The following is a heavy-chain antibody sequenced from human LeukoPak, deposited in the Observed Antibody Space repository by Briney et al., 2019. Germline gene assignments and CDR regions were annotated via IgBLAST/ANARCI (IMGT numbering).Heavy chain of an antibody. J-gene: IGHJ5*02. V-gene: IGHV1-18*01. CDR2: ISAYNGNT. CDR1: GYTFTSYG. CDR3: ARGVIVGATSWFDP. D-gene: IGHD1-26*01. Sequence: ASVKVSCKASGYTFTSYGISWVRQAPGQGLEWMGWISAYNGNTNYAQKLQGRVTMTRDTSISTAYMELSRLRSDDTAVYYCARGVIVGATSWFDPWGQGTLVTVSS.